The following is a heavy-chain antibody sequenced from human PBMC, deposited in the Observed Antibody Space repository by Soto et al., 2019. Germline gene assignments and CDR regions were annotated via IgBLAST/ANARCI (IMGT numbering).Heavy chain of an antibody. CDR1: GGTFSSYA. CDR2: IIPIFGTA. Sequence: QVQLVQSGAEVKKPGSSVKVSCKASGGTFSSYAISWVRQAPGQGLEWMGGIIPIFGTANYAQKFQGRVTXTXDXFTSTAYMELSSMRSEETAVYYCAREGGEGVVQPDYWGQGTLVTVSS. D-gene: IGHD2-15*01. CDR3: AREGGEGVVQPDY. V-gene: IGHV1-69*05. J-gene: IGHJ4*02.